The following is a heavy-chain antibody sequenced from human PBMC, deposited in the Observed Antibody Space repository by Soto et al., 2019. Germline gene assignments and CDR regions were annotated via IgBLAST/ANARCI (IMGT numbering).Heavy chain of an antibody. J-gene: IGHJ4*02. CDR1: GGSFSGYY. CDR2: INHSGST. D-gene: IGHD3-10*01. V-gene: IGHV4-34*01. CDR3: ARFRRGGSLDFDY. Sequence: SETLSLTYAVYGGSFSGYYWSWIRQPPGKGLEWIGEINHSGSTNYNPSLKSRVTISVDTSKNQFSLKLSSVTAADTAVYYRARFRRGGSLDFDYWGQGTLVTVSS.